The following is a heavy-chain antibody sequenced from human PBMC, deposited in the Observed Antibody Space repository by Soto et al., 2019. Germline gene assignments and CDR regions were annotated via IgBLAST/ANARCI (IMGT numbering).Heavy chain of an antibody. V-gene: IGHV3-23*01. J-gene: IGHJ5*02. CDR1: GFTFSSYA. Sequence: EVQLLESGGGLVQPGGSLRLSCAASGFTFSSYAMSWVRQAPGKGLEWVSAISGSGSFTYYADSVKGRFNISRDNAKNTLYLQMNSLRAEDTAVYYCAKEGLVAGTLNGFDPWGQGTLVTVSS. D-gene: IGHD3-9*01. CDR3: AKEGLVAGTLNGFDP. CDR2: ISGSGSFT.